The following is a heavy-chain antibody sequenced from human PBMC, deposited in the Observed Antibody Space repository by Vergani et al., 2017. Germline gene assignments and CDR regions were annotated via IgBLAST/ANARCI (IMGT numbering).Heavy chain of an antibody. Sequence: EVQLLESGGNLVQPGGSLRLSCAASGFTFTNFAMTWVRQAPGEGLEWVSGISGSGGFTYYADSVKGRFTISRDSSKTLYLQMDRLTVEDTAIYFCAREYSYSSAWPYFDSRGQGTLVTVSS. CDR2: ISGSGGFT. D-gene: IGHD3-22*01. CDR3: AREYSYSSAWPYFDS. J-gene: IGHJ4*02. V-gene: IGHV3-23*01. CDR1: GFTFTNFA.